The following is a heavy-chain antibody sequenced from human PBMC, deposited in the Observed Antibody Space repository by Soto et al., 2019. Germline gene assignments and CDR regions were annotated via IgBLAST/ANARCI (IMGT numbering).Heavy chain of an antibody. J-gene: IGHJ6*02. CDR1: GDSVSSNSAA. V-gene: IGHV6-1*01. CDR3: ARLEVIDHGIRDYYYYGMDV. Sequence: QVQLQQSGPGLVKPSQTLSLTCAISGDSVSSNSAAWNWIRQSPSRGLEWLGRTYYRSKWYNDYAVSVKSRITINPDTSKNQFSLQLNSVTPEDTAVYYCARLEVIDHGIRDYYYYGMDVWGQGTTVTVSS. CDR2: TYYRSKWYN. D-gene: IGHD1-1*01.